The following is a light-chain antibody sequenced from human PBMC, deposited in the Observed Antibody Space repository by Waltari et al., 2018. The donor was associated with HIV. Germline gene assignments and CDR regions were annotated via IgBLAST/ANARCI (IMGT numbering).Light chain of an antibody. Sequence: QSVLTQPPSVSGAPGQRVTISCTGSSSKIGAGYDVHWYQQLPGTAPKLLTVGNSHRPSGVPDRFAGSKSGTSTSLASTRLQAEDEADYCCQSYDSSLGGRVFGGGTKLTVL. V-gene: IGLV1-40*01. CDR2: GNS. CDR1: SSKIGAGYD. CDR3: QSYDSSLGGRV. J-gene: IGLJ3*02.